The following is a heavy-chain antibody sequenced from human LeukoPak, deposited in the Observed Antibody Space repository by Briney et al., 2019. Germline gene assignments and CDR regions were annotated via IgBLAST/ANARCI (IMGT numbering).Heavy chain of an antibody. CDR3: AIVSHLVDYYYGSASPSDY. V-gene: IGHV4-59*12. CDR2: IYYSGST. J-gene: IGHJ4*02. D-gene: IGHD3-10*01. Sequence: SETLSLTCTVSGGSISSYYWSWIRQPPGKGLEWIGSIYYSGSTYYNPSLKSRVTISVDTSKNQFSLKLSSVTAADTAVYYCAIVSHLVDYYYGSASPSDYWGQGTLVTVSS. CDR1: GGSISSYY.